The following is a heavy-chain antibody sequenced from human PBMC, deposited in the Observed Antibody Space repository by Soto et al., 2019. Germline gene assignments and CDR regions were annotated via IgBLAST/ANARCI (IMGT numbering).Heavy chain of an antibody. V-gene: IGHV4-59*01. Sequence: PSETLSLTCTVSGGSISSYYWSWIRQPPGKGLEWIGYIYYSGSTNYNPSLKSRVTISVDTSKNQLSLKLSSVTAADTAVYYCATRTGGDYYYYYGMDVWGQGTTVTVSS. CDR1: GGSISSYY. CDR3: ATRTGGDYYYYYGMDV. J-gene: IGHJ6*02. D-gene: IGHD3-10*01. CDR2: IYYSGST.